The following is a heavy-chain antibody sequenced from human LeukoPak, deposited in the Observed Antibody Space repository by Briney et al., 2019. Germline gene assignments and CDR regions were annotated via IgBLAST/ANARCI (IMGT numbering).Heavy chain of an antibody. CDR1: GGSISSSSYY. Sequence: SETLSLTCTVSGGSISSSSYYWGWIRQPPGKGLEWIGSIYYSGSTYYNPSLKSRVTISVDTSKNQFSLKLSSVTAADTAVYYCARAPPLYYYDSSGYYAIDYWGQGTLVTVSS. V-gene: IGHV4-39*07. CDR2: IYYSGST. J-gene: IGHJ4*02. CDR3: ARAPPLYYYDSSGYYAIDY. D-gene: IGHD3-22*01.